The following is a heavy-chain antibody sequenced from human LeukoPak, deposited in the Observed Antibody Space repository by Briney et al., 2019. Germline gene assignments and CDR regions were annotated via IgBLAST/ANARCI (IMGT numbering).Heavy chain of an antibody. CDR1: GGSFSGYY. V-gene: IGHV4-34*01. J-gene: IGHJ4*02. CDR2: INHSGST. D-gene: IGHD1-26*01. CDR3: ARGVSLGAYKQKNTYSGSYYLS. Sequence: PSETLSLTCAVYGGSFSGYYWSWIRQPPGKGLEWIGEINHSGSTNYNPSLKSRVTISVDTSKNQFSLKLSSVTAADTAVYYCARGVSLGAYKQKNTYSGSYYLSWGQGTLVTVSS.